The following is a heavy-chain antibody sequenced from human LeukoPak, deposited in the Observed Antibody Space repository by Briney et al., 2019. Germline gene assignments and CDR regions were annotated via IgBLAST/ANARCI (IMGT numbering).Heavy chain of an antibody. Sequence: GGSLRLSCAASGFTFSNYNMNWVRQAPGKVLEWVSSITSSTSYTYYADSVKGRFTISRDNAKNSLYLQMNSLRVEDTAVYYCARVRDYVWGSYRYTGYYFDYWGQGTLVTVSS. CDR1: GFTFSNYN. CDR2: ITSSTSYT. D-gene: IGHD3-16*02. V-gene: IGHV3-21*01. CDR3: ARVRDYVWGSYRYTGYYFDY. J-gene: IGHJ4*02.